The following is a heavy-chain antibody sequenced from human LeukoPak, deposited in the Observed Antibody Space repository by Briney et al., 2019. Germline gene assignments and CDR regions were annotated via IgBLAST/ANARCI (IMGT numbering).Heavy chain of an antibody. CDR3: ARQSRYYGSGSYYNHLFGY. J-gene: IGHJ4*02. Sequence: GESLKISCRGSGYSFTTYWIGWVRQMPGKGLEWMGIIYPGDSDTRYSPSFQGQVTMSADKSINTAYLQWSSLKASDTAMYYCARQSRYYGSGSYYNHLFGYWGQGTLVTVSS. CDR1: GYSFTTYW. V-gene: IGHV5-51*01. CDR2: IYPGDSDT. D-gene: IGHD3-10*01.